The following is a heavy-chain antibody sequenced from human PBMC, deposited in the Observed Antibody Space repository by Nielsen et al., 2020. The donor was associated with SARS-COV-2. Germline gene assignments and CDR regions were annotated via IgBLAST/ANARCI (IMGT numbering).Heavy chain of an antibody. D-gene: IGHD5-18*01. Sequence: SETLSLTCTASGGSISSGSYYWSWIRQPAGKGLEWIGRIYTSGSTNYNPSLKSRVTISVDTSKNQFSLKLSSVTAADTAVYYCARVLLGDTAPGIRWAYGMDVWGQGTTVTVSS. CDR1: GGSISSGSYY. CDR2: IYTSGST. V-gene: IGHV4-61*02. CDR3: ARVLLGDTAPGIRWAYGMDV. J-gene: IGHJ6*02.